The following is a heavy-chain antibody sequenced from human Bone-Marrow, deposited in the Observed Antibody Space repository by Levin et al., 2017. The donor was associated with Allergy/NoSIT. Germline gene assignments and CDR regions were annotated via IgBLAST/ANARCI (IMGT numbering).Heavy chain of an antibody. J-gene: IGHJ4*02. Sequence: AGESLKISCEASGFSLSTRSMNWVRQAPGKGPEWLSYISSTSSRIQYTDSVKGRFTISRDNAKNSLYLQMNNLRVEDTAVYYCARDFHDITTGIFDFWGQGTRVTVSS. D-gene: IGHD3-9*01. CDR3: ARDFHDITTGIFDF. CDR1: GFSLSTRS. V-gene: IGHV3-48*04. CDR2: ISSTSSRI.